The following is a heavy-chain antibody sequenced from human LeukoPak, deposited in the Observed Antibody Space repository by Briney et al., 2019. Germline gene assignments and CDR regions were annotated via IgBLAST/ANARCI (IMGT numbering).Heavy chain of an antibody. Sequence: SETLSLTCTVSGASISSYYWSWIRQPAGKGLEWLGRIDSSGSTNYNPSLKSRVTMSLDKSKNLLSLTLTSVTAADTAVYYCSRESGAFSPFGYWGQGTLVTVTS. CDR1: GASISSYY. CDR2: IDSSGST. CDR3: SRESGAFSPFGY. D-gene: IGHD1-26*01. J-gene: IGHJ4*02. V-gene: IGHV4-4*07.